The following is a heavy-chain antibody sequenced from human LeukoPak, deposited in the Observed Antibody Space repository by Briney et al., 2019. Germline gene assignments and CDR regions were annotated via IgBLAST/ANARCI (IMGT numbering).Heavy chain of an antibody. V-gene: IGHV1-69*04. CDR2: IIPILGIA. J-gene: IGHJ6*02. Sequence: SVTLSCKASGGTFSSYAISWVRHAPGQGLEWMGRIIPILGIANYAQKFQGGVTITADKSTSTAYMELSSVRYEDTAVYYCARDSSGSYSYYYYGMEVWGQGTTVTVSS. D-gene: IGHD1-26*01. CDR3: ARDSSGSYSYYYYGMEV. CDR1: GGTFSSYA.